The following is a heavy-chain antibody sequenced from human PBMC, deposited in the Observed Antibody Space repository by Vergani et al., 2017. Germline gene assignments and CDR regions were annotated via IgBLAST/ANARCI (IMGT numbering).Heavy chain of an antibody. CDR1: GGSFSGYY. CDR3: ARVAAAGTFDC. V-gene: IGHV4-34*01. J-gene: IGHJ4*02. CDR2: INHSGST. Sequence: QVQLQQWGAGLLKPSETLSLTCAVYGGSFSGYYWSWIRQPPGKGLEWIGEINHSGSTNYNPSLKSRVTISVDTSKNQFSLELSSVTAADTAVYYCARVAAAGTFDCCLRRTLVADCS. D-gene: IGHD6-13*01.